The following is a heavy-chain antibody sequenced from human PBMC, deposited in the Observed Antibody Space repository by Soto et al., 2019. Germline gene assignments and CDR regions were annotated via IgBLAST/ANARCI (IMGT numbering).Heavy chain of an antibody. D-gene: IGHD6-13*01. V-gene: IGHV4-30-4*01. Sequence: SETLSLTCTVSGGSISSGDYYWSWIRQPPGKGLEWIGYIYYSGSTYYNPSLKSRVTISVDTSKNQFSLKLSSVTAADTAMYYCARAYSSLNNWFDPWGQGTLVTVSS. CDR2: IYYSGST. CDR1: GGSISSGDYY. CDR3: ARAYSSLNNWFDP. J-gene: IGHJ5*02.